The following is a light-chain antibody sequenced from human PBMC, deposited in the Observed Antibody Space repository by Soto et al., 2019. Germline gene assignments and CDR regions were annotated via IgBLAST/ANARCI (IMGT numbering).Light chain of an antibody. V-gene: IGKV1-5*03. J-gene: IGKJ2*01. CDR2: SAS. CDR1: QNINNW. CDR3: QQFDGH. Sequence: DIQMTQSPSTLSASVGDRVTITCRASQNINNWLAWYQQKPGKAPKLLIYSASTYRSGVPSRFSGSGSGTESTLTISSLHPDDFATYYCQQFDGHFGQGTKLEIK.